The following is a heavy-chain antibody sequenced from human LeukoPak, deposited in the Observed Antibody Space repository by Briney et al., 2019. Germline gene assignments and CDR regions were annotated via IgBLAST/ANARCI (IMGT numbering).Heavy chain of an antibody. CDR3: AKSPQYCSSTSCHFDY. D-gene: IGHD2-2*01. V-gene: IGHV3-21*01. CDR2: ISSSSSYI. Sequence: PGGSLRLSCAASGFTFSSYSMNWVRQAPGKGLEWVSSISSSSSYIYYADSVKGRFTISRDNAKNSLYLQMNSLRAEDTAVYYCAKSPQYCSSTSCHFDYWGQGTLVTVSS. CDR1: GFTFSSYS. J-gene: IGHJ4*02.